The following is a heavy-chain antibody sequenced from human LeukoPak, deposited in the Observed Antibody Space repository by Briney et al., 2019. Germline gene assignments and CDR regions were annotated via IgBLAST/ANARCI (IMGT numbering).Heavy chain of an antibody. CDR3: ARANYYGSGSSDTNDY. D-gene: IGHD3-10*01. CDR1: GYTFTSYA. V-gene: IGHV1-69*06. CDR2: IIPIFGTA. J-gene: IGHJ4*02. Sequence: SVKVSCKASGYTFTSYAISWVRQAPGQGLEWMGGIIPIFGTANYAQKFQGRVTITADKSTSTAYMELSSLRSEDTAVYYCARANYYGSGSSDTNDYWGQGTLVTVSS.